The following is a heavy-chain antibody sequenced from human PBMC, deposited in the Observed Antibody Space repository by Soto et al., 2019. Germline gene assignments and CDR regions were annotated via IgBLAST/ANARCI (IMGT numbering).Heavy chain of an antibody. V-gene: IGHV3-48*01. CDR3: ARGGSIVVVVAASSPEYFQH. Sequence: GGSLRLSCAASGFTFSSYSMNWVRQAPGKGLEWVSYISSSSSTIYYADSVKGRFTISRDNAKNSLYLQMNSLRAEDTAVYYCARGGSIVVVVAASSPEYFQHWGQGTLVTVSS. CDR2: ISSSSSTI. CDR1: GFTFSSYS. J-gene: IGHJ1*01. D-gene: IGHD2-15*01.